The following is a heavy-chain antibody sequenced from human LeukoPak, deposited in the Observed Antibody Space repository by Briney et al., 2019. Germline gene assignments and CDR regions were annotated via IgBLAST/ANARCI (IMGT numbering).Heavy chain of an antibody. CDR3: SREVVELYYFDY. CDR1: GCSISSGGFY. V-gene: IGHV4-31*03. J-gene: IGHJ4*02. CDR2: IYYSGST. D-gene: IGHD2-2*01. Sequence: SQTLSLTCTVSGCSISSGGFYWSWIRQHPGKGLEWIGYIYYSGSTYYNPSLKSRVTISVNTSKNQFSLKLSSVTAAVMAVYYCSREVVELYYFDYWGQGTLVTVSS.